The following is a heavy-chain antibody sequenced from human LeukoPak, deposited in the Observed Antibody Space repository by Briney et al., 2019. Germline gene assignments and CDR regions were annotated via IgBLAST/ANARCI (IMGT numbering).Heavy chain of an antibody. CDR1: EYTFTGYY. Sequence: ASVTVSCKASEYTFTGYYMHWVRQAPGQGLEWIGWINPNSGGTNYAQTFHGRVTMTRDTSISTAYMELSRLRSDDTAVYYCARDFGVIVAGYMDVWGKGTTVTVSS. J-gene: IGHJ6*03. V-gene: IGHV1-2*02. CDR3: ARDFGVIVAGYMDV. CDR2: INPNSGGT. D-gene: IGHD2/OR15-2a*01.